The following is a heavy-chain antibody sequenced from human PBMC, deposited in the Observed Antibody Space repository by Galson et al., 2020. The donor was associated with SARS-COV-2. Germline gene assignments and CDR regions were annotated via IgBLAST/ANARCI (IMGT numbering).Heavy chain of an antibody. J-gene: IGHJ3*02. V-gene: IGHV1-2*02. Sequence: ASVKVSCKASGYTFTSYYMHWVRQAPGQGLEWMGWISPKSGGTNYAQKFQGRVTMTRDTSITTAYMELSRLRSDDTAVYYCARGHSSVAFDIWGQGTMVTVSS. CDR3: ARGHSSVAFDI. CDR1: GYTFTSYY. D-gene: IGHD3-22*01. CDR2: ISPKSGGT.